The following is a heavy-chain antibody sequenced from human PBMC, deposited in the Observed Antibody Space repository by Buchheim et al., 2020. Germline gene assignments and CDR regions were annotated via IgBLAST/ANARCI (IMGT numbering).Heavy chain of an antibody. CDR3: AKDTLGYNWNYALYYFDY. CDR2: ISGSGDRT. CDR1: GFTFSSYA. J-gene: IGHJ4*02. V-gene: IGHV3-23*01. Sequence: EVQLLESGGGLVQPGGSLRLSCAASGFTFSSYAMRWVRQAPGKGLEWVSGISGSGDRTYYADSVKGRFTISRDNSKKTLYLHMNSRRAEDTDVYYCAKDTLGYNWNYALYYFDYWGQGTL. D-gene: IGHD1-7*01.